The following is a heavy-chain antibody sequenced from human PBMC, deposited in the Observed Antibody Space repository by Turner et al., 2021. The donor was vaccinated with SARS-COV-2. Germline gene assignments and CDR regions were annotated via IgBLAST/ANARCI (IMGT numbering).Heavy chain of an antibody. Sequence: QVQLQESGPGLFMPSQTLSLTCTVSGDSISGYYWSWIRQPAGQGLEWIGRMYTSGSTNYNPSLKSRVTMSLDSSKNKFYLKLNSVTAADTAMYYCARSGTGRYFDWLLLIDYWGQGTLVTVSS. CDR3: ARSGTGRYFDWLLLIDY. V-gene: IGHV4-4*07. D-gene: IGHD3-9*01. CDR2: MYTSGST. J-gene: IGHJ4*02. CDR1: GDSISGYY.